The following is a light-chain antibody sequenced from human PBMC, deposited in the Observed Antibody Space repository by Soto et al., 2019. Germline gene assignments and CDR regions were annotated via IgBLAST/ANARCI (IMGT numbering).Light chain of an antibody. J-gene: IGKJ1*01. CDR2: GAS. Sequence: EIVLTQSPGTLSLSPVERATLSCRASQIVISNLAWYQQNPGQAPRLLIYGASTRATGIPARFSGSGSGTEFILTISSLQSEDFAVYYCQQYNNWPPWTFGQGTKVDIK. CDR3: QQYNNWPPWT. CDR1: QIVISN. V-gene: IGKV3-15*01.